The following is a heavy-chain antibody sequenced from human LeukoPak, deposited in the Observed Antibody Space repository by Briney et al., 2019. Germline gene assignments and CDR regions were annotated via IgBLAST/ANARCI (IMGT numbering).Heavy chain of an antibody. CDR3: ARVGCSSTSCYYYMDV. V-gene: IGHV1-69*05. Sequence: SVKVSCKASGGTFSSYAISWVRQAPGQGLEWMGGIIPIFGTANHAQKFQGRVTITTDESTSTAYMELSSLRSEDTAVYYCARVGCSSTSCYYYMDVWGKGTTVTVSS. CDR1: GGTFSSYA. D-gene: IGHD2-2*01. CDR2: IIPIFGTA. J-gene: IGHJ6*03.